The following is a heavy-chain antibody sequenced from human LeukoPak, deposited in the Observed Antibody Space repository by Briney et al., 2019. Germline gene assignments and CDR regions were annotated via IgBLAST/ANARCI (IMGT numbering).Heavy chain of an antibody. CDR2: IRSDGTTD. CDR3: ARRGGGRGYNDAFDI. V-gene: IGHV3-30*02. D-gene: IGHD5-12*01. CDR1: GLIFSASG. Sequence: GGSLRLSCVASGLIFSASGMHWVRQAPGKGLEWVAFIRSDGTTDSYADSVKGRFTISRDNSKNTLYVQMNSLRPEDTAVYYCARRGGGRGYNDAFDIWGQGTMVTASS. J-gene: IGHJ3*02.